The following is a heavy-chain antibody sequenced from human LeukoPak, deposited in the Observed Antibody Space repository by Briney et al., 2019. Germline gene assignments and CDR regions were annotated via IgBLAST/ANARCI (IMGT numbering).Heavy chain of an antibody. Sequence: GGSLRLSCAASGFTFDNYGMSWVRQVPEKGLEWVSSINGNGGSTAYADSVKGRFTISRDNTKNTLYLQMNSLRAEDTAVYYCASTAVAARSFDNNWFDPWGQGTLVTVSS. CDR1: GFTFDNYG. V-gene: IGHV3-20*04. D-gene: IGHD6-6*01. CDR2: INGNGGST. CDR3: ASTAVAARSFDNNWFDP. J-gene: IGHJ5*02.